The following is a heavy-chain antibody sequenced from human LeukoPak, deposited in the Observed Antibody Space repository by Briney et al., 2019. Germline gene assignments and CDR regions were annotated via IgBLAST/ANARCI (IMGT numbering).Heavy chain of an antibody. D-gene: IGHD3-22*01. J-gene: IGHJ4*02. CDR2: INPNSGGT. Sequence: ASVKVSCKASGYTFTGYYMHWVRQAPGQRLEWMGWINPNSGGTNYAQKFLGRVTMTRDTSISTAYMELSRLRSDDTAVYYCARIGDDSSGYPTLWGQGTLVTVSS. CDR1: GYTFTGYY. CDR3: ARIGDDSSGYPTL. V-gene: IGHV1-2*02.